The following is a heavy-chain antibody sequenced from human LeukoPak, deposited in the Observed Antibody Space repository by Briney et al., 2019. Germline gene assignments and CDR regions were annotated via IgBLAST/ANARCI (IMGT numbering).Heavy chain of an antibody. V-gene: IGHV4-61*01. D-gene: IGHD6-19*01. CDR2: IYYSGST. CDR1: GGSVSSGSYY. CDR3: ARGYSSGWDPS. J-gene: IGHJ5*02. Sequence: PSETLSLTCTVSGGSVSSGSYYWSWTRQPPGKGLEWIGYIYYSGSTNYNPSLKSRVTISVDTSNIQFSLKLSSVTAADTAVYYCARGYSSGWDPSWGQGTLVTVSS.